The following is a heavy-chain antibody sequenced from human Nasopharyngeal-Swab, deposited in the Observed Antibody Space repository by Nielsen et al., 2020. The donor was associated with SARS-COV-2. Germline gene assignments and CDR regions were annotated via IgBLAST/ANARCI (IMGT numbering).Heavy chain of an antibody. D-gene: IGHD2-2*01. V-gene: IGHV1-46*01. J-gene: IGHJ3*02. Sequence: WVRQAPGQGLEWMGIINPSSGSTSYAQKFQGRVTMTRDTSTSTVYMELSSLRPEDTAVYYCARDRDCSSTSCYRGIDIWGQGTMVTVSS. CDR3: ARDRDCSSTSCYRGIDI. CDR2: INPSSGST.